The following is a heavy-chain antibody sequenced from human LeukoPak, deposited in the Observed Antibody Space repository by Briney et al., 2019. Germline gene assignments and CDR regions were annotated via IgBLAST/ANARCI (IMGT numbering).Heavy chain of an antibody. V-gene: IGHV4-34*01. D-gene: IGHD4-17*01. J-gene: IGHJ3*02. Sequence: SETLSLTCAVYGGSFSGYYRSWIRQPPGKGLEWIGEINHSGSTNYNPSLKSRVTISVDTSKNQFSLKLSSVTAADTAVYYCARAKTTVTDDAFDIWGQGTMVTVSS. CDR2: INHSGST. CDR3: ARAKTTVTDDAFDI. CDR1: GGSFSGYY.